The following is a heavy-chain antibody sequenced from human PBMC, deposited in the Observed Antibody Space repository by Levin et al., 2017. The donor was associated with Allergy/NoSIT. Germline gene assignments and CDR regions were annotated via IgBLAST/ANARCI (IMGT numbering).Heavy chain of an antibody. V-gene: IGHV4-30-4*01. CDR2: IYNSGST. Sequence: SETLSLTCMVSGDSFSTGEYYWSWLRQPPGKGLEWLGYIYNSGSTDYNPSLTSRLTLTIDTSKNQPSLKLTSLTAADQAGYYCAFTLDTAFVIYPTVDFWGQGTLVSVSS. CDR3: AFTLDTAFVIYPTVDF. D-gene: IGHD5-18*01. CDR1: GDSFSTGEYY. J-gene: IGHJ4*02.